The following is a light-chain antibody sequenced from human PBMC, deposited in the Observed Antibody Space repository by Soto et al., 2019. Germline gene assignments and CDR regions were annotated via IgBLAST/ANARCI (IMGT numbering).Light chain of an antibody. CDR3: CSNAVGSTYV. V-gene: IGLV2-23*01. Sequence: LTQPASVSGSPGQSITISCTGTSTDVGSHKLVSWYQRYPGNAPKLIIFEAYKRPSGVSNRFSGSKSVRPAPLTISGLQAEDEADYYCCSNAVGSTYVFGTGTKVTVL. CDR2: EAY. J-gene: IGLJ1*01. CDR1: STDVGSHKL.